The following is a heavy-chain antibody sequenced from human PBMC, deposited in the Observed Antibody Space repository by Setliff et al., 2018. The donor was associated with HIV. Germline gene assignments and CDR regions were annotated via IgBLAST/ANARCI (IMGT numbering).Heavy chain of an antibody. Sequence: PGGSLRLSCAASGFTFDDSGMSWVRQAPGKGLEWVSGVNWNGGSSRYADSVKGRFTISRDNAKNSLYLQMDSLRADDTALYYCARVSTSSTPGWYFDLWGRGTLVTVSS. V-gene: IGHV3-20*04. CDR1: GFTFDDSG. J-gene: IGHJ2*01. D-gene: IGHD2-2*01. CDR2: VNWNGGSS. CDR3: ARVSTSSTPGWYFDL.